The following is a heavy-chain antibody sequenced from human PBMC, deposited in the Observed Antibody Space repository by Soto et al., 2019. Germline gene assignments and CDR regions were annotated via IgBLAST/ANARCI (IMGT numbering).Heavy chain of an antibody. J-gene: IGHJ4*02. Sequence: PGGSLRLSCAASGFTFISYGMHWVRQAPGKGLEWVAVIWYDGSNKYYADSVKGRFTISRDNSKNTLYLQMNSLRAEDTVVYYCARGIASCGGDCWYFDYWGQGTLVTVSS. CDR2: IWYDGSNK. V-gene: IGHV3-33*01. CDR3: ARGIASCGGDCWYFDY. D-gene: IGHD2-21*02. CDR1: GFTFISYG.